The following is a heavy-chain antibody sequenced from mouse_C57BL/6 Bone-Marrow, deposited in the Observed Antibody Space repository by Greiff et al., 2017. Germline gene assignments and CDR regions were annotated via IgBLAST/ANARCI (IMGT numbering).Heavy chain of an antibody. J-gene: IGHJ1*03. CDR2: ISGGGGNT. CDR1: GFTFSSYT. Sequence: EVKLVESGGGLVKPGGSLKLSCAASGFTFSSYTMSWVRQTPEKRLEWVATISGGGGNTYYPDSVKGRFTISRDNAKNTLYLQMSSLRSEDTALYYCARTGPYWYFDVWGTGTTVTGSS. D-gene: IGHD4-1*01. CDR3: ARTGPYWYFDV. V-gene: IGHV5-9*01.